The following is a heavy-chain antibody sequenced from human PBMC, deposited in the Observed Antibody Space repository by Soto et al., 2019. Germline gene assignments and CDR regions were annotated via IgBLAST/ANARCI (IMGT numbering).Heavy chain of an antibody. CDR3: ARGGDTGDYYYGMDV. V-gene: IGHV4-4*02. CDR1: GGSISNNNW. Sequence: SETLSLTCAVSGGSISNNNWWSWVRQSPGKGLEWIGEIHHSGSTNYNPSLKSRVTISVDTSKNQFSLKLSSVTAADTAVYYCARGGDTGDYYYGMDVWGQGTTVTVYS. CDR2: IHHSGST. D-gene: IGHD1-26*01. J-gene: IGHJ6*02.